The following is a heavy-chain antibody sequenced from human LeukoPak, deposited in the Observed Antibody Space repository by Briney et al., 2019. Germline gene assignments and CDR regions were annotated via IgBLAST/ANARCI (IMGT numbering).Heavy chain of an antibody. D-gene: IGHD6-13*01. CDR2: INHSGST. CDR3: AREGLIAAAGGPEFDY. Sequence: PSETLSLTCAVYGGSFSGYYWSWIRQPPGKGLEWIGEINHSGSTNYNPSLKSRVTISVDTSKNQFSLKLSSVTAADTAVYYCAREGLIAAAGGPEFDYWGQGTLVTVSS. J-gene: IGHJ4*02. V-gene: IGHV4-34*01. CDR1: GGSFSGYY.